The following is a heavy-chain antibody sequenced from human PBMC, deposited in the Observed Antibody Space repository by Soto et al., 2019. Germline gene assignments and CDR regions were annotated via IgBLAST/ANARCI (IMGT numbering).Heavy chain of an antibody. CDR1: GYTFATST. CDR3: AIAAYGDDDS. V-gene: IGHV1-18*01. D-gene: IGHD4-17*01. CDR2: IKAYSGNT. J-gene: IGHJ4*02. Sequence: QLQLVQSGPEAKKPGASVKVSCKASGYTFATSTISWLRQAPGQGPEWMGWIKAYSGNTNYAQKRQGRFTMTTDTSTGTAYLGLRSLTTDDTAIYYCAIAAYGDDDSWGQGTLVTVSS.